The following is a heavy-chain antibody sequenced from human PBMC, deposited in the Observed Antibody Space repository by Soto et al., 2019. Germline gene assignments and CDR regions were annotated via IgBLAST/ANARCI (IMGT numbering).Heavy chain of an antibody. V-gene: IGHV3-21*04. J-gene: IGHJ4*02. D-gene: IGHD1-1*01. CDR1: GFTFSSYS. CDR3: ARYIRGPTVYYFDF. CDR2: IGGSGGYI. Sequence: GGSLRLSCAVSGFTFSSYSMNWVRQAPGKGLEWVSSIGGSGGYIYYADSVKGRFTISRDNSKDTVDLQMNGLRAEDTAVYYCARYIRGPTVYYFDFWGPGVLVTVSS.